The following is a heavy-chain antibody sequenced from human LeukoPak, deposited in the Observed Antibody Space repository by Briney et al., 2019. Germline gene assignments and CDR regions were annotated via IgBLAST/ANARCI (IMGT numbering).Heavy chain of an antibody. D-gene: IGHD2-15*01. J-gene: IGHJ4*02. CDR3: ARLLAGCPGGRCRAHFDY. CDR2: INHSGSI. V-gene: IGHV4-34*01. Sequence: SETLSLTXAVYGGSFSGYYWSWIRQPPGKGLEWIGEINHSGSINYNPSLKSRVTISVDTSKNQFSLKLSSVTAADTAVYHCARLLAGCPGGRCRAHFDYWGQGTLVTVSS. CDR1: GGSFSGYY.